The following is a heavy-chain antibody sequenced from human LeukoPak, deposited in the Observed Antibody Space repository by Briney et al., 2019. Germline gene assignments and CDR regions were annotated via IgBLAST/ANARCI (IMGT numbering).Heavy chain of an antibody. CDR1: GGSFSGYY. Sequence: ASETLSLTCAVYGGSFSGYYWSWIRQPPGKGLEWIGEINHSGSTNYNPSLKSRVTISVDTSKNQFSLKLSSVTAADTAVYYCAREAGTTSFDYWGQGILVTVSS. D-gene: IGHD1-1*01. CDR2: INHSGST. J-gene: IGHJ4*02. CDR3: AREAGTTSFDY. V-gene: IGHV4-34*01.